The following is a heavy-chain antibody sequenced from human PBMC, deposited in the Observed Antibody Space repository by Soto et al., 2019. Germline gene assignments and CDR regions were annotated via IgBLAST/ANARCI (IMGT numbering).Heavy chain of an antibody. Sequence: ASVKVSCKASGYTFTSYYMHWVRQAPGQGLEWMGIINPSGGSTSYAQKFQGRVTMTRDTSTSTVYMELSSLRSEDTAVYYCARAHYYDGSGYLRSPYGMEVWRQGTTVTVSS. CDR3: ARAHYYDGSGYLRSPYGMEV. CDR2: INPSGGST. CDR1: GYTFTSYY. D-gene: IGHD3-22*01. V-gene: IGHV1-46*01. J-gene: IGHJ6*02.